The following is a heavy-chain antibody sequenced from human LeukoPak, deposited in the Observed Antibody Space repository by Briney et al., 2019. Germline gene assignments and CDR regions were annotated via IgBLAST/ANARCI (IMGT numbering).Heavy chain of an antibody. V-gene: IGHV4-39*01. Sequence: SETLSLTCTVSGGSISSSSYYWGWIRQPPGKGREWIGSIYYSGRTYYNPSLKSRVAISVDTSKNQFSLKLSSVTAADTAVYYCARQDFWTFDYWGQGTLVTVSS. CDR1: GGSISSSSYY. J-gene: IGHJ4*02. CDR2: IYYSGRT. CDR3: ARQDFWTFDY. D-gene: IGHD1-1*01.